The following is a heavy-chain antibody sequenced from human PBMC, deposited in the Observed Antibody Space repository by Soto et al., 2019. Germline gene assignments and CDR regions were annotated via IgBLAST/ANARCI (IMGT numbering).Heavy chain of an antibody. CDR2: MNPNSGNT. Sequence: QVQLVQSGAEVKKPGASVKVSCKASGYTFTSYDINWVRQATGQGLEWMGWMNPNSGNTGYAHKFQGRVTMTRNTSISTAYMELSSLRSEDTAVYYCARVGLGYCSSTSCHTDAFDIWGQGTMVTVSS. CDR3: ARVGLGYCSSTSCHTDAFDI. CDR1: GYTFTSYD. J-gene: IGHJ3*02. D-gene: IGHD2-2*02. V-gene: IGHV1-8*01.